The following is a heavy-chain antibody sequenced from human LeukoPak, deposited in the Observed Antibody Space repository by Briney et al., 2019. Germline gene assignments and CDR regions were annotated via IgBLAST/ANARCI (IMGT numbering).Heavy chain of an antibody. CDR3: ARDTNNGLDV. Sequence: GGSLRLSCAASGFTFNDYYINWIRQAPGKGLEWVSYISSSGLATVYADSVKGRFTITRDNAHNFMSLQMNSLRPEDTAVYYCARDTNNGLDVWGRGTTVTVSS. CDR2: ISSSGLAT. CDR1: GFTFNDYY. V-gene: IGHV3-11*01. J-gene: IGHJ6*02. D-gene: IGHD1-14*01.